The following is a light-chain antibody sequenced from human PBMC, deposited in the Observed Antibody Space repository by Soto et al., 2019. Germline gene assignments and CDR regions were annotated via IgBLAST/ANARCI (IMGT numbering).Light chain of an antibody. CDR2: DAS. Sequence: DTQMTQSPSSLSASVGDRVTITCQASQDISNYLNWYQQKPGKAPKLLIYDASSLVTGVPPRFRGSGTGTDVTFNISSPQPEDIATYYCQQCDYLPLTFAGGTQVEIK. CDR1: QDISNY. J-gene: IGKJ4*01. V-gene: IGKV1-33*01. CDR3: QQCDYLPLT.